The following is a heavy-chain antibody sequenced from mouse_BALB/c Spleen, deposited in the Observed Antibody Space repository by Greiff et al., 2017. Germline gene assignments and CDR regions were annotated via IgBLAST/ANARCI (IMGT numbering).Heavy chain of an antibody. CDR2: INSNGGST. V-gene: IGHV5-6-3*01. Sequence: DVKLVESGGGLVQPGGSLKLSCAASGFTFSGYGMSWVRQTPDKRLELVATINSNGGSTYYPDSVKGRFTISRDNAKNTLYLQMSSLKSEDTAMYYCARVDGYNAPFDYWGQGTTLTVSS. CDR3: ARVDGYNAPFDY. D-gene: IGHD2-3*01. J-gene: IGHJ2*01. CDR1: GFTFSGYG.